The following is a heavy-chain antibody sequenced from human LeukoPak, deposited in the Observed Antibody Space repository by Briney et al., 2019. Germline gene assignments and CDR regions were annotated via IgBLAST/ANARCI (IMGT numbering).Heavy chain of an antibody. CDR3: AGLPRDNWNEPLDY. Sequence: ASVKVSCKASGYTFTSYGISWVRQAPGQGLEWMGWISAYNGNTNYAQKLQGRVTMTTDTSTSTAYMELRSLRSDDTAVYYCAGLPRDNWNEPLDYWGQGTLVTVSS. J-gene: IGHJ4*02. CDR2: ISAYNGNT. V-gene: IGHV1-18*01. CDR1: GYTFTSYG. D-gene: IGHD1-20*01.